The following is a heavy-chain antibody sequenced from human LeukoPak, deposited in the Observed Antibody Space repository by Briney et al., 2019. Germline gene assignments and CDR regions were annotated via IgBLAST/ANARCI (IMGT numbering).Heavy chain of an antibody. Sequence: GGSLRLSCAASGFTFSSYSMNWVRQAPGKGLEWVSSIRSSSNYIYYADSVKGRFTITRDNAKNSLYLQMNSLRAEDTAVYYCARLYYDSSGSFAYWGQGTLVTVSS. V-gene: IGHV3-21*01. D-gene: IGHD3-22*01. J-gene: IGHJ4*02. CDR1: GFTFSSYS. CDR2: IRSSSNYI. CDR3: ARLYYDSSGSFAY.